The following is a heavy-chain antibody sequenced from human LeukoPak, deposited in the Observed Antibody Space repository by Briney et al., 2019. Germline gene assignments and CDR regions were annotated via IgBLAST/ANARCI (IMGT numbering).Heavy chain of an antibody. J-gene: IGHJ6*03. CDR3: ARVERYFDWLTLPYYYYMDV. Sequence: SETLSLTCAVYGGSFSGYYWSWIRQPPGKGLEWIGEINHSGSTNYNPSLKSRVTISVDTSKNQFSLKLSSVTAADTAVYYCARVERYFDWLTLPYYYYMDVWGKGTTVTVSS. CDR2: INHSGST. V-gene: IGHV4-34*01. D-gene: IGHD3-9*01. CDR1: GGSFSGYY.